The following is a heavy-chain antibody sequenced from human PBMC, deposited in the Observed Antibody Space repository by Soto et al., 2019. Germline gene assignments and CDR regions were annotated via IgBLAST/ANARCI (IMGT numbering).Heavy chain of an antibody. CDR3: ARSYDFWSDLKNWFDP. J-gene: IGHJ5*02. CDR2: MNPNRGNT. V-gene: IGHV1-8*01. CDR1: GYIFTNYD. D-gene: IGHD3-3*01. Sequence: QVQLVQSGAEVKKPGASVKVSCKASGYIFTNYDVHWVRQATGQGLEWMGWMNPNRGNTGYSQKFQGRVSMXXNTSISTAYMELSSLRLEDTAVYYCARSYDFWSDLKNWFDPWGQGTLVTVSS.